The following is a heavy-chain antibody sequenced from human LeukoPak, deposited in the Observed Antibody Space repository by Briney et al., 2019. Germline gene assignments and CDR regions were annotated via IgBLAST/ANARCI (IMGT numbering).Heavy chain of an antibody. CDR3: ARDTPKYDILTGYSPGALFDY. Sequence: GGSLRLSCAASGFTVSSNYMSWVRQAPGKGLEWVSVIYSGGSTYYADSVKGRFTISRDNSKNTLYLQMNSLRAEDTAVYYCARDTPKYDILTGYSPGALFDYWGQGTLVTVSS. CDR2: IYSGGST. D-gene: IGHD3-9*01. V-gene: IGHV3-66*01. CDR1: GFTVSSNY. J-gene: IGHJ4*02.